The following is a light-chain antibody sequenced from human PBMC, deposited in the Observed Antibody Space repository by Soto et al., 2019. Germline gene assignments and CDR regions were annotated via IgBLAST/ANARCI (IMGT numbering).Light chain of an antibody. CDR3: SSYARRNNLL. CDR1: SSDIGDYDY. V-gene: IGLV2-8*01. CDR2: EVT. Sequence: QSALTQHPSASGSPGQSVTISCTGTSSDIGDYDYVSWYQQHPGKAPKLIIYEVTKRPSGVPDRFSGSKSGNSASLTVSGLQAEDEGDYFCSSYARRNNLLFGGGTKLTVL. J-gene: IGLJ2*01.